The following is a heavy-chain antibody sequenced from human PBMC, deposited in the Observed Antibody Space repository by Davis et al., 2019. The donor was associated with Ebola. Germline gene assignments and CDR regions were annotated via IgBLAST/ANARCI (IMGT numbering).Heavy chain of an antibody. D-gene: IGHD3-9*01. J-gene: IGHJ4*02. V-gene: IGHV4-30-2*01. CDR1: GGSISSGGYS. Sequence: LRLSCAVSGGSISSGGYSWGWIRQPPGKGLEWIGYVYHSESTYYNPSLKSRVTISVDKSKNQFSLKLISVTAADTAVYYCARYFDWLGFDYWGQGTLVTVSS. CDR2: VYHSEST. CDR3: ARYFDWLGFDY.